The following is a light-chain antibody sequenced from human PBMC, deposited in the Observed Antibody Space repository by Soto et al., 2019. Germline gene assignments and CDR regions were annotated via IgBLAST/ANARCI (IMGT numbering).Light chain of an antibody. J-gene: IGKJ3*01. CDR3: QQSCSAPFT. Sequence: DMQMTQSPSSLSASVGDRVTITCRASQSINTYLNWYQQKPEKAPNLLIYAASSLQSGVPSRFSGSGSGTDFTLTISSLQPEDFATYYCQQSCSAPFTFGPGTRVDIK. V-gene: IGKV1-39*01. CDR1: QSINTY. CDR2: AAS.